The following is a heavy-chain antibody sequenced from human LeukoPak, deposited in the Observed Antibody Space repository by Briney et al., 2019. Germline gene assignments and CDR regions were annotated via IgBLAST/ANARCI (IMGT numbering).Heavy chain of an antibody. J-gene: IGHJ4*02. D-gene: IGHD3-9*01. V-gene: IGHV1-2*02. Sequence: ASVKVSCKASGYTFTGYYMHWVRQAPGQGLEWMGWINPNSGGTNYAQKFQGRVTMTRDTSISTAYMELSRLRSDDTAAYYCASWDYDILTGYSTPFDYWGQGTLVTVSS. CDR3: ASWDYDILTGYSTPFDY. CDR2: INPNSGGT. CDR1: GYTFTGYY.